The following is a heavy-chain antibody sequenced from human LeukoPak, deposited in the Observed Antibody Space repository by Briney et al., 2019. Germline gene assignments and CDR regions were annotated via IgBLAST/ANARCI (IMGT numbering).Heavy chain of an antibody. CDR3: ARVKVGASDY. CDR2: IISSGSYI. D-gene: IGHD1-26*01. J-gene: IGHJ4*02. Sequence: GGPLRLSCAASGFTFSSYSMNWVRQAPGKGLEWVSSIISSGSYINYADSVKGRFTISRDNAKNSLYLQMNSLRVEDTAVYYCARVKVGASDYWGQGTLVTVSS. V-gene: IGHV3-21*01. CDR1: GFTFSSYS.